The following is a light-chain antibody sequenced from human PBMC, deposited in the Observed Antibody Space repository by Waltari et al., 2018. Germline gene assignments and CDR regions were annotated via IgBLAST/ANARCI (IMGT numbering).Light chain of an antibody. CDR3: QQYHSSLYT. V-gene: IGKV3D-20*01. Sequence: IVLTQSPAILSLSPGETATLSCEASQGVWNTYLAWYQHKPRQAPRLLFYDGSARTTGTPDRFRGSGAATQFTLTISRLEPEDFALYYCQQYHSSLYTFGQGTRLEMK. J-gene: IGKJ2*01. CDR1: QGVWNTY. CDR2: DGS.